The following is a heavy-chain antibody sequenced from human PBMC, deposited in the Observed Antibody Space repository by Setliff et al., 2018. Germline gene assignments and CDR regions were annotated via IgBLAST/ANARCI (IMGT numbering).Heavy chain of an antibody. CDR3: AKDLSAERYFDWLAYYYYGMDV. V-gene: IGHV3-11*06. J-gene: IGHJ6*02. D-gene: IGHD3-9*01. CDR1: GFTFSDYA. Sequence: PGGSLRLSCAASGFTFSDYAMSWIRQAPGKGLEWISSIVGNGVYTNYADSVKGRFTISRDNSKNTLYLQMNSLRAEDTAVYYCAKDLSAERYFDWLAYYYYGMDVWGQGTTVTVSS. CDR2: IVGNGVYT.